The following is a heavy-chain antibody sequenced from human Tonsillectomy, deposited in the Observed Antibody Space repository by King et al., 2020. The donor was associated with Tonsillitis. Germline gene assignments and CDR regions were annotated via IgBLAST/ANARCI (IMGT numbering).Heavy chain of an antibody. V-gene: IGHV3-23*04. CDR3: GXDREXMVX. Sequence: VQLVESGGGLVQPGGSLRLSCAASGFTFSSYAMSWVRQAPGKGLEWVSALSGTGDSTYYADSVKGRFTISRDNSKKTLYLQINSLRAEDTAGNYCGXDREXMVXXGKGTTXTVXS. D-gene: IGHD1-26*01. CDR2: LSGTGDST. CDR1: GFTFSSYA. J-gene: IGHJ6*03.